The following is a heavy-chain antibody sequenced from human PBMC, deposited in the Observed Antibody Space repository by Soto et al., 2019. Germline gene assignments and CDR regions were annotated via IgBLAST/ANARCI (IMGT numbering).Heavy chain of an antibody. V-gene: IGHV4-31*03. CDR1: GGSISSGGYY. CDR3: ARDCSGGSCYPDDAFDI. J-gene: IGHJ3*02. Sequence: QVQLQESGPGLVKPSQTLSLTCTVSGGSISSGGYYWSWIRQHPGKGLEWIGYIYYSGSTYYNPALKSRVTTSVDTTKNQYSLKLSSVTAADTAVYYCARDCSGGSCYPDDAFDIWGQGTMVTVSS. CDR2: IYYSGST. D-gene: IGHD2-15*01.